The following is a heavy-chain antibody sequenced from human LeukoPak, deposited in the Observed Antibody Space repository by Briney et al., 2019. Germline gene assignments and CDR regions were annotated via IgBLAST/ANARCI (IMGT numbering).Heavy chain of an antibody. CDR2: IYYSGST. V-gene: IGHV4-59*08. D-gene: IGHD7-27*01. CDR3: ARINWGSAFDY. J-gene: IGHJ4*02. Sequence: SETLSLTCTVSGVSMSGYYWSWIRQPPGKGLEWIGYIYYSGSTNYNPSLKSRVTISVDTSKNQFSLKLSSVTAADTAVYYCARINWGSAFDYWGQGTLVTVSS. CDR1: GVSMSGYY.